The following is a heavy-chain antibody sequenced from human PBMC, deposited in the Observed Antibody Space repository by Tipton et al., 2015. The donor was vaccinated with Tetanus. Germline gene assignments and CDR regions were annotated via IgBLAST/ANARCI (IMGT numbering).Heavy chain of an antibody. CDR2: IDPNRGGT. CDR1: GYTFTGYY. J-gene: IGHJ6*01. Sequence: QLVQSGAELKKPGASLKVSCKASGYTFTGYYMNWVRQAPGQGLEWVGSIDPNRGGTVYTQKFQDSVTMTRDTSISIGYMELRSLRSEDTAVYYCAPDRGDYIYYGMDVWGPGTPVPVS. CDR3: APDRGDYIYYGMDV. V-gene: IGHV1-2*02. D-gene: IGHD3-22*01.